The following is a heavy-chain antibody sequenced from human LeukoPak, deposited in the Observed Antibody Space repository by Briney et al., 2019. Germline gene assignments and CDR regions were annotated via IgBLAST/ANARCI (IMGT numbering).Heavy chain of an antibody. CDR1: GFTFSSYA. Sequence: GGSLRLSCAASGFTFSSYAMSWVRQAPGKGLEWVSTVTGSGGSTEYADSVKGRFTISRDNSKNTLYLQMNSLRAEDTAVYYCAKDLQYDSSGPEYFQHWGQGTLVTVSS. V-gene: IGHV3-23*01. CDR3: AKDLQYDSSGPEYFQH. J-gene: IGHJ1*01. D-gene: IGHD3-22*01. CDR2: VTGSGGST.